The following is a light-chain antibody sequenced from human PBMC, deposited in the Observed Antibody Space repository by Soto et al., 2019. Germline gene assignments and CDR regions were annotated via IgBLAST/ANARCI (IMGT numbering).Light chain of an antibody. CDR1: QSFSRW. CDR3: QQYYTNPWT. CDR2: DVS. Sequence: DIQLTQSPSTLSASVGDRVTITCRASQSFSRWLAWYQQKPGTAPKLLIYDVSTLESGVPSRFSGSGSGTEFTLTISTLQPDDFATYYCQQYYTNPWTFGQGTKVEI. J-gene: IGKJ1*01. V-gene: IGKV1-5*01.